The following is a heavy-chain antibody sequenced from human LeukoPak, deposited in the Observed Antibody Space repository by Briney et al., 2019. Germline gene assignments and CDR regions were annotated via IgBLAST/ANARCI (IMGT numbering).Heavy chain of an antibody. J-gene: IGHJ4*02. CDR1: GFTFSSYA. V-gene: IGHV3-23*01. CDR2: ISGSGGGT. CDR3: AKTTTGFSSGRYPGWPVDN. D-gene: IGHD6-19*01. Sequence: GGSLRLSCAASGFTFSSYAVSWVRQAPGKGLEWVSAISGSGGGTYYADSVKGRFTISKDNSKNTLYLQMNSLSTEDTAVYYCAKTTTGFSSGRYPGWPVDNWGQGTLVTVSS.